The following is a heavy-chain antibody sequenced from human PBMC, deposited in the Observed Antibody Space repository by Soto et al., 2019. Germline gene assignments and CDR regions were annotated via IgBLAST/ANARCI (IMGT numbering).Heavy chain of an antibody. J-gene: IGHJ6*03. D-gene: IGHD5-12*01. Sequence: ASVKVSCKVSGYTLTELSMHWVRQAPGKGLEWMGGFDPEDGETIYAQKFQGRVTMTEDTSTGTAYMELSSLRSEDTAVYYCARAFGATGLATIIGYYYYYMEVWGKGTTSSVSS. CDR3: ARAFGATGLATIIGYYYYYMEV. CDR1: GYTLTELS. V-gene: IGHV1-24*01. CDR2: FDPEDGET.